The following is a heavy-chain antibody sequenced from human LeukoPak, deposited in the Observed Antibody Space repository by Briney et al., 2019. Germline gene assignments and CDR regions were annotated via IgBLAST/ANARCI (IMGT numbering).Heavy chain of an antibody. Sequence: GASVKVSCKVSGYTLTELSMHWVRQAPGKGLEWMGGFDPEDGETIYAQKFQGRVTMTEDTSTDTAYMELSSLRSEDTAVCYCATGGWATVTTTDFDYWGQGTLVTVSS. J-gene: IGHJ4*02. D-gene: IGHD4-17*01. CDR1: GYTLTELS. V-gene: IGHV1-24*01. CDR2: FDPEDGET. CDR3: ATGGWATVTTTDFDY.